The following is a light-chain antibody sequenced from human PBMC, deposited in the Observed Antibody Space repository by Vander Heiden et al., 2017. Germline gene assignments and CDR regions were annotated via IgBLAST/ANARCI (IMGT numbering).Light chain of an antibody. J-gene: IGKJ5*01. V-gene: IGKV1-12*01. CDR1: QGISSW. CDR2: AAS. Sequence: DIQMTQSPSSVSASVGDRVTITCRASQGISSWLAWYQQKPGKAPKLLIYAASSLQSAVLSRFTGRGSGRDFTLRIRRLHREALTTYYCRESNTFGKTFGPGTLMEIK. CDR3: RESNTFGKT.